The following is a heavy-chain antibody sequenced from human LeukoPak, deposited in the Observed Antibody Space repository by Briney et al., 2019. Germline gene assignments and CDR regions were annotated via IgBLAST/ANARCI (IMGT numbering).Heavy chain of an antibody. Sequence: SVKVSCRTSGYSFILYGISWARQAPGQGLEWMGGIIPIFGTANYAQKFQGRVTITADKSTTTAYKELSSLRSEDTAVYYCATAITVTYYYYYYMDVWGKGTTVTVSS. CDR3: ATAITVTYYYYYYMDV. J-gene: IGHJ6*03. V-gene: IGHV1-69*06. CDR2: IIPIFGTA. CDR1: GYSFILYG. D-gene: IGHD4-11*01.